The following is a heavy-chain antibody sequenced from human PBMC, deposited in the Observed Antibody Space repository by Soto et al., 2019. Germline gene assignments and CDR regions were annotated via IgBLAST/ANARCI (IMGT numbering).Heavy chain of an antibody. Sequence: LRLSCTVSGFAFNNYGINWVRQAPGKGLEWVSSISKSDYTYYSDSVKGRFTISRDNAKNSVSLQMNTLRVEDTAVYYCAREDSIKTPAVSDFWGQETLVTV. J-gene: IGHJ4*02. CDR2: ISKSDYT. D-gene: IGHD2-2*01. CDR3: AREDSIKTPAVSDF. V-gene: IGHV3-21*01. CDR1: GFAFNNYG.